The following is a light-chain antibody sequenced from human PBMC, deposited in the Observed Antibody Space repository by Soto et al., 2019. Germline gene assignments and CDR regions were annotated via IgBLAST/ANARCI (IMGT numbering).Light chain of an antibody. CDR1: QTVSSY. CDR3: QQLNSFPIT. Sequence: DIKLTQSPSSLSASVGDTVTITCRASQTVSSYLNWYQQKSGTAPKLLIYAASTLHTGVPSRFSGSGSGTEFTLTITSLQPEDFATYYCQQLNSFPITFGQGTRLEIK. J-gene: IGKJ5*01. CDR2: AAS. V-gene: IGKV1-9*01.